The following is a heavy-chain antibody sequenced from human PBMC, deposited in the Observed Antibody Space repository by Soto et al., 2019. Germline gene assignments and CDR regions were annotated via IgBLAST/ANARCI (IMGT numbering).Heavy chain of an antibody. CDR2: INHSGST. J-gene: IGHJ6*03. V-gene: IGHV4-34*01. Sequence: SETLSLTCAVYGGSFIGYYWSWILQPPWKGLEWIGEINHSGSTNYNPSLKSRVTISVDTSKNQFSLKLSSVTAADTAVYYCARAPPYCSGGSCYLYYYMDVWGKGTTVTVSS. D-gene: IGHD2-15*01. CDR1: GGSFIGYY. CDR3: ARAPPYCSGGSCYLYYYMDV.